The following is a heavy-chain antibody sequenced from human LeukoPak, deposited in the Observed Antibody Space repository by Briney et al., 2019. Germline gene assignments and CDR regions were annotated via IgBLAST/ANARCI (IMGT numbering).Heavy chain of an antibody. D-gene: IGHD4-17*01. V-gene: IGHV3-30*18. J-gene: IGHJ4*02. Sequence: GRSLGLSCAASGFTFSSYGMHWVRQAPGKGLEWVAVISYDGSNKYYADSVKGRFTISRDNSKNTLYLQMNSLRAEDTAVYYCAKDWADYGDYTGHYYFDYWGQGTLVTVSS. CDR3: AKDWADYGDYTGHYYFDY. CDR1: GFTFSSYG. CDR2: ISYDGSNK.